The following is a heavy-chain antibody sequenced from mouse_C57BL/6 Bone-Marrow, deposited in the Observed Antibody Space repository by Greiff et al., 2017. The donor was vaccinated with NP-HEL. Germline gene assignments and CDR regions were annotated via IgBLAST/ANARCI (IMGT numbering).Heavy chain of an antibody. Sequence: VNVVESGAELAKPGASVKLSCKASGYTFTSYWMHWVKQRPGQGLEWIGYINPSSGYTKYNQKFKDKATLTADKSSSTAYMQLSSLTYEDSAVYYCALLRPYYYAMDYWGQGTSVTVSS. V-gene: IGHV1-7*01. CDR3: ALLRPYYYAMDY. CDR2: INPSSGYT. CDR1: GYTFTSYW. D-gene: IGHD1-2*01. J-gene: IGHJ4*01.